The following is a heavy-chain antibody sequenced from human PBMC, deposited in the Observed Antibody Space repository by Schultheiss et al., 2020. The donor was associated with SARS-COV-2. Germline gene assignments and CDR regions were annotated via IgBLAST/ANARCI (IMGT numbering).Heavy chain of an antibody. D-gene: IGHD3-16*01. Sequence: SETLSLTCTVSGGSISSGGYYWSWIRQHPGKGLEWIGYIYYSGSTNYNPSLKSRVTISVDTSKNQFSLKLSSVTAADTAVYYCARGSRRGYSPLGYWGQGTLVTVSS. CDR2: IYYSGST. J-gene: IGHJ4*02. V-gene: IGHV4-31*03. CDR3: ARGSRRGYSPLGY. CDR1: GGSISSGGYY.